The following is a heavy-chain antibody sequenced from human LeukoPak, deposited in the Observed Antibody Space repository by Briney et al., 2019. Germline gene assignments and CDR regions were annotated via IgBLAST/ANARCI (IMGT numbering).Heavy chain of an antibody. CDR3: ARGEGYYYDSSGYPTHNWFDP. D-gene: IGHD3-22*01. J-gene: IGHJ5*02. CDR1: GGSISSSSYY. V-gene: IGHV4-39*07. Sequence: SETLSLICTVSGGSISSSSYYWGWIRQPPGEGLEWIGSIYYSGSTYYNPSLKSRVTISVDTSKNQFSLKLGSVTAADTAVYYCARGEGYYYDSSGYPTHNWFDPWGQGTPVTVSS. CDR2: IYYSGST.